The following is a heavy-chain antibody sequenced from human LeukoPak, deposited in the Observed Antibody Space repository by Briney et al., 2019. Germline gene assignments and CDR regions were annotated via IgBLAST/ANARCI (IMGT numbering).Heavy chain of an antibody. D-gene: IGHD5-18*01. V-gene: IGHV4-34*01. J-gene: IGHJ6*02. CDR3: ARGRSVGYSYGYQKYYYYGMDV. CDR1: GGSFSGYY. Sequence: SETLSLTCAVYGGSFSGYYWSWIRQPPGKGLEWIGEINHSGSTNYNPSLKSRVTISVDTSKNQFSLKLSSVTAADTAVYYCARGRSVGYSYGYQKYYYYGMDVWGQGTTVTVSS. CDR2: INHSGST.